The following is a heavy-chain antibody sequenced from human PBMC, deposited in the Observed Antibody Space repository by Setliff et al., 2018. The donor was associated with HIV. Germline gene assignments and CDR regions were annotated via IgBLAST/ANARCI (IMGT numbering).Heavy chain of an antibody. V-gene: IGHV4-39*07. CDR1: GGSISSSSYY. D-gene: IGHD3-10*01. Sequence: LSEPLSLPCPVSGGSISSSSYYWGWIRQPPGKGLEWMGYIDYSGSTYYNPSLESRVTMSVDTSKNQFSLKLTSVTAVDTAAYYCARSTVGIRGVVRGYYYYYMDVWGKGTTVTVSS. CDR3: ARSTVGIRGVVRGYYYYYMDV. CDR2: IDYSGST. J-gene: IGHJ6*03.